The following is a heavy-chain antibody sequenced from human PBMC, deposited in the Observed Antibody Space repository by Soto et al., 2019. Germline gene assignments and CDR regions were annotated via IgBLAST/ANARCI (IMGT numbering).Heavy chain of an antibody. CDR1: GGSISSRNYY. V-gene: IGHV4-30-4*01. Sequence: QVQLQESGPGLVKPSETLSLTCTVSGGSISSRNYYWSWIRQPPGKGLEWIAYIYYSGSTNYNPSLKSRVTLSIDTSKNQFSLRLSSVTAADTAVYFCARGPTMTTDYWGQGTLVTVSS. J-gene: IGHJ4*02. CDR2: IYYSGST. D-gene: IGHD4-17*01. CDR3: ARGPTMTTDY.